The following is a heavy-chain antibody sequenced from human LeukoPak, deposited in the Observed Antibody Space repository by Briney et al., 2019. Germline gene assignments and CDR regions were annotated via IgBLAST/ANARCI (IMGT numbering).Heavy chain of an antibody. V-gene: IGHV1-8*01. J-gene: IGHJ4*02. CDR3: VRDPTGFWSGYYRSLSFDY. CDR2: MNPNSGNT. D-gene: IGHD3-3*01. CDR1: GYTFTSYD. Sequence: ASVKVSCKASGYTFTSYDINWVRQATGQGLEWMGWMNPNSGNTGYAQKFQGRVTMTRNTSISTAYMELSSLRSEDTAVYYCVRDPTGFWSGYYRSLSFDYWGQGTLVTVSS.